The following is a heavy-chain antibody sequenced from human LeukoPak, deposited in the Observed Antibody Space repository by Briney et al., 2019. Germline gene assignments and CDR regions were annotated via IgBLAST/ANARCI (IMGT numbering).Heavy chain of an antibody. CDR2: IKQDGSEK. CDR3: AKDQGSYGTFGDY. V-gene: IGHV3-7*01. Sequence: PGGSLRLSXAASGFTFGSYWMSWVRQTPGKGLEWLANIKQDGSEKYYVDSVKGRFTISRDNSKNTLYLQMNSLRAEDTAVYYCAKDQGSYGTFGDYWGQGTLVTVSS. J-gene: IGHJ4*02. D-gene: IGHD3-16*01. CDR1: GFTFGSYW.